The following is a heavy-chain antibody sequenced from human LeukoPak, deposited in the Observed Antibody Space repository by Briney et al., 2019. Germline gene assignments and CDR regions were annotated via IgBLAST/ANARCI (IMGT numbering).Heavy chain of an antibody. Sequence: GASVKVSCKASGYTFTNYGISWVRQAPGQGLEWMGWISIYNGNTNYAQKFQGRVTMTRNTSISTAYMELSSLRSEDTAVYYCARVVPAAPPNPWGQGTLVTVSS. CDR2: ISIYNGNT. J-gene: IGHJ5*02. D-gene: IGHD2-2*01. CDR3: ARVVPAAPPNP. CDR1: GYTFTNYG. V-gene: IGHV1-18*01.